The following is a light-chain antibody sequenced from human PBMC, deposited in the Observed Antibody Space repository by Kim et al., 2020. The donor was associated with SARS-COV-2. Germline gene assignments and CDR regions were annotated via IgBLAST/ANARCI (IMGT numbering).Light chain of an antibody. V-gene: IGKV3-11*01. CDR3: QQRSNWPLT. Sequence: MPPGERATLTCRASQSVSSYLAWYQQKPGQAPRLLIYDASNRATGIPARFSGSGSGTDFTLTISSLEPEDLAVYYCQQRSNWPLTFGGGTKVDIK. CDR1: QSVSSY. CDR2: DAS. J-gene: IGKJ4*01.